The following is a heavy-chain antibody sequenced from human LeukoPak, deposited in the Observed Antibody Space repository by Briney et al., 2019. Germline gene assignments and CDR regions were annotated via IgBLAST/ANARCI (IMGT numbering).Heavy chain of an antibody. CDR1: GFTFSSYE. V-gene: IGHV3-74*01. CDR3: ARVGLIEDRSLWYLDL. J-gene: IGHJ2*01. D-gene: IGHD2-15*01. Sequence: PGGSLRLSCAASGFTFSSYEMNWVRQAPGRGLVWVTHINGDGSITTYADSVKGRFTISRDNAKNTVYLQMNSLRAEDTAVYYCARVGLIEDRSLWYLDLWGRGTLVTVSS. CDR2: INGDGSIT.